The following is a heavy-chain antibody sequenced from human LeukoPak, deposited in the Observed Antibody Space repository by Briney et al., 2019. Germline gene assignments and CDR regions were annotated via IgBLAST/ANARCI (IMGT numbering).Heavy chain of an antibody. CDR3: ASTEGYSSTWYRIP. J-gene: IGHJ5*02. V-gene: IGHV3-23*01. Sequence: GGSLRLSCAASGFAFSSYAMSWVRQAPGKGLEWVSAISGSGGSTYYADSVKGRFTISRDNSKNTVYLQMNSLRVEDTAVYYCASTEGYSSTWYRIPWGQGTLVTVSS. CDR2: ISGSGGST. D-gene: IGHD6-13*01. CDR1: GFAFSSYA.